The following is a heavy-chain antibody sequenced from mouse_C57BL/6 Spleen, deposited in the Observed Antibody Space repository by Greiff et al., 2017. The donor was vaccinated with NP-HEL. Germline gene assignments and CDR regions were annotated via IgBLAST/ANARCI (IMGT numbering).Heavy chain of an antibody. Sequence: EVQLQQSGAELVRPGASVKLSCTASGFNIKDDYMHWVKQRPEQGLEWIGWIDPENGDTEYASKFQGKATITADTSSNTAYLQLSSLTSEDTAVYYCTTNCGSSYEYWGQGTTLTVSS. CDR1: GFNIKDDY. V-gene: IGHV14-4*01. CDR3: TTNCGSSYEY. CDR2: IDPENGDT. D-gene: IGHD1-1*01. J-gene: IGHJ2*01.